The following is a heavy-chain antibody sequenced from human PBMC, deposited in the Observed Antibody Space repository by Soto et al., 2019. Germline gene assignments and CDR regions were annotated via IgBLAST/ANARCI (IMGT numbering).Heavy chain of an antibody. D-gene: IGHD4-4*01. J-gene: IGHJ6*02. V-gene: IGHV3-23*01. Sequence: XGSLRVACAASGFTFSSYAMSWVRQAPGKGLDWVSAISVSGGSTYYADSVKGRFTISRDNSKNTLYLQMNSLRAEDTAVYYCANWGPYDYSKYDVHSHYYSGMEVWGQGTTVTVPS. CDR2: ISVSGGST. CDR3: ANWGPYDYSKYDVHSHYYSGMEV. CDR1: GFTFSSYA.